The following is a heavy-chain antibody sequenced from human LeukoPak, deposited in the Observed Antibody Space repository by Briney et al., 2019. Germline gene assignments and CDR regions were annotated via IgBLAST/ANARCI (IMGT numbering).Heavy chain of an antibody. CDR1: GFTFSSCE. V-gene: IGHV3-48*03. CDR3: ARQYYYDSSGYYDAYFQH. D-gene: IGHD3-22*01. J-gene: IGHJ1*01. CDR2: ISSSGSTI. Sequence: GGSLRLSCAASGFTFSSCEMNWVRKAPGKGLEWVSYISSSGSTIYYADSVRGRFTISRDNAKNSLYLQMNSLRAEDTAVYYCARQYYYDSSGYYDAYFQHWGQGTLVTVSS.